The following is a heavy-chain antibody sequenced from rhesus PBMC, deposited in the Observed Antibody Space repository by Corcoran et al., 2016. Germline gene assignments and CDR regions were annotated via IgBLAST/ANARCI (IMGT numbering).Heavy chain of an antibody. V-gene: IGHV3S42*01. CDR2: VNNGGGGT. J-gene: IGHJ4*01. D-gene: IGHD5-36*01. CDR3: ATDTFGYSSYGY. Sequence: EVQLVESGGGLAKPGGSLRLSWAASGFICSGCWMNWVRQTPGKGLEWISTVNNGGGGTYYADSVKGRFTISRDNSKNTLSLQMNSLTTEDTAVYYCATDTFGYSSYGYWGQGVLVTVSS. CDR1: GFICSGCW.